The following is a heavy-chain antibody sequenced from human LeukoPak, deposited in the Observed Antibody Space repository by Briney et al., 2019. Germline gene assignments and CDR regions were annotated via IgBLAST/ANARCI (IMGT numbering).Heavy chain of an antibody. CDR1: GFTFSSYW. J-gene: IGHJ4*02. V-gene: IGHV3-74*01. D-gene: IGHD3-3*01. Sequence: PGGSLRLSCAASGFTFSSYWMHWVRQAPGKGLVGVSRINSDGSSTSYADSVKGRFTISRDNAKNTLYLQMNSLRAEDTAVYYCARTGEDFWSGYYHYWGQGTLVTVSS. CDR2: INSDGSST. CDR3: ARTGEDFWSGYYHY.